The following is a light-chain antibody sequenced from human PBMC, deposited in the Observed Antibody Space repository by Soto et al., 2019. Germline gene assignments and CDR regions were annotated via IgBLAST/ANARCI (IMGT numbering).Light chain of an antibody. V-gene: IGKV3-20*01. J-gene: IGKJ4*01. CDR2: GAS. CDR1: LSVTRNY. Sequence: EIVLTQDPGILSLSPGERATLSCRASLSVTRNYLAWYQQKHGQAPRLLIYGASSRATGIPDRFSGSGSGTDFTLTISRLEPEDFAVYHCQQYGSSPPLSFGGGTKVEIK. CDR3: QQYGSSPPLS.